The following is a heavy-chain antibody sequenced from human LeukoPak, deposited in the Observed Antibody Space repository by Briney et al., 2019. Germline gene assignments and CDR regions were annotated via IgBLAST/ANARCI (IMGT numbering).Heavy chain of an antibody. CDR2: VKRDGSEK. CDR1: GFTFSSFW. J-gene: IGHJ6*03. V-gene: IGHV3-7*03. D-gene: IGHD6-13*01. Sequence: GGSLRLSCAASGFTFSSFWMSWVRQAPGKGLEWVANVKRDGSEKYYMDSLKGRFTISRDNSKNTLYLQMNSLRAEDTAVYYCAKEIAAARTSDYYYYMDVWGKGTTVTVSS. CDR3: AKEIAAARTSDYYYYMDV.